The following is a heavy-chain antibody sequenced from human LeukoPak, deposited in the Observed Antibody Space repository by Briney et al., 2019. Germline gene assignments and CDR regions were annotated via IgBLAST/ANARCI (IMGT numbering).Heavy chain of an antibody. V-gene: IGHV1-69*01. CDR1: GGXFXSYA. D-gene: IGHD3-22*01. J-gene: IGHJ4*02. Sequence: XVSXXAXGGXFXSYAISXVRQAPGQGLEWMGGIIPIFGTANYAQKFQGRVTITADESTSTAYMELSSLRSEDTAVYYCASGNYYDSSGYPIGWGQGTLVTVSS. CDR2: IIPIFGTA. CDR3: ASGNYYDSSGYPIG.